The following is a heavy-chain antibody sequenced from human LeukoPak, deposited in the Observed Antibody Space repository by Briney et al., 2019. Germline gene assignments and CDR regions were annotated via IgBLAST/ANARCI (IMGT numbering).Heavy chain of an antibody. J-gene: IGHJ4*02. CDR3: ARVPPPLGYFDY. CDR2: INTSGGST. V-gene: IGHV1-46*01. CDR1: GYTFTSYY. Sequence: GASVKVSCKASGYTFTSYYTHWVRQAPGQGLEWMGIINTSGGSTSYAQKFQGRVTMTRDTSTSTVYMELSSLRAEDTAVYYCARVPPPLGYFDYWGQGTLVTVSS.